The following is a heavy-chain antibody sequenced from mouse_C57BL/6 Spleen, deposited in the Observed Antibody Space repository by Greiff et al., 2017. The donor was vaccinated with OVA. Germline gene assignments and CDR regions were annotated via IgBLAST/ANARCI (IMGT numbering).Heavy chain of an antibody. CDR1: GYAFTNYL. Sequence: VQLQQSGAELVRPGTSVKVSCKASGYAFTNYLIDWVKQRPGQGLEWIGVINPGSGGTNYNEKFKGKATLTADKSSSTAYMQLSSLTSEDSAVYYCARNYKYDFDYWGQGTTLTVSS. V-gene: IGHV1-54*01. J-gene: IGHJ2*01. CDR2: INPGSGGT. CDR3: ARNYKYDFDY. D-gene: IGHD2-14*01.